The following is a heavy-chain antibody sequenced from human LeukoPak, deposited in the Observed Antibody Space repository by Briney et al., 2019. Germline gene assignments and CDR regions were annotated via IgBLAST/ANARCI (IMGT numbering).Heavy chain of an antibody. D-gene: IGHD1-26*01. V-gene: IGHV3-30*02. Sequence: DSVKGRFTIFRDDSKNTLSLQMNSLKPEDTAVYYCAKDFPVRATYYYYMDVWGKGTTVTVSS. J-gene: IGHJ6*03. CDR3: AKDFPVRATYYYYMDV.